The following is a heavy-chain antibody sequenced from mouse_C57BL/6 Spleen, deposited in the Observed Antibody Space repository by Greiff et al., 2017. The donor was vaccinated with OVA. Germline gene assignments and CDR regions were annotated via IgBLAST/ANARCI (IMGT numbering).Heavy chain of an antibody. Sequence: QVQLQQSGAELARPGASVTMSCKASGYTFTSYTMHWVKQRPGQGLEWIGYINPSSGYTKYNQKFKDKATLTADKSSSTAYMQLSSLTSEDSAVYYCRATTVVAKGYFDVWGTGTTVTVSS. CDR1: GYTFTSYT. J-gene: IGHJ1*03. V-gene: IGHV1-4*01. CDR2: INPSSGYT. D-gene: IGHD1-1*01. CDR3: RATTVVAKGYFDV.